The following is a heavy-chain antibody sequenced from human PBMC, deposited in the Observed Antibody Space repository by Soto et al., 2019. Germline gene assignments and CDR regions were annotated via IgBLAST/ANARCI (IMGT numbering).Heavy chain of an antibody. J-gene: IGHJ2*01. CDR3: ARRGFSSSWGYWYFDL. CDR1: GYTFTSYD. Sequence: QVRLVQSGAEVKKPGASVKVSCKASGYTFTSYDINWVRQATGQGLEWMGWMNPNSGKTGYAQKFQGRVTMTRNTSISTAYMELSSLRSEDTAVYFCARRGFSSSWGYWYFDLWGRGTLVTVSS. CDR2: MNPNSGKT. V-gene: IGHV1-8*01. D-gene: IGHD6-13*01.